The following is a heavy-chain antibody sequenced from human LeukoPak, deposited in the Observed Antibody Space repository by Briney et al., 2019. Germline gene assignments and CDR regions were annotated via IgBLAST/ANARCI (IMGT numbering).Heavy chain of an antibody. CDR1: GVSISSYY. CDR2: IYYSGST. J-gene: IGHJ5*02. Sequence: PSETLSLTCTVSGVSISSYYWSWIRQPPGKGLEWIGYIYYSGSTNYNPSLKSRVTISVDTSKNQFSLKLSSVTAADTAVYYCARGYQLLWGGWFDPWGQGTLVTVSS. CDR3: ARGYQLLWGGWFDP. D-gene: IGHD2-2*01. V-gene: IGHV4-59*12.